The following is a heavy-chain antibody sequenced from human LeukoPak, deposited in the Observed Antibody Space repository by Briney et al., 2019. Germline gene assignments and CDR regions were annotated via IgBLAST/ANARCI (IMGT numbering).Heavy chain of an antibody. V-gene: IGHV3-53*01. CDR1: GFTVSSNY. CDR2: IGKSGDST. Sequence: GGPLRLSCAASGFTVSSNYMSWVRQAPGRGLEWVSAIGKSGDSTYYADSMKGRFTISRDNAKNSLYLQMNSLRAEDTAVYYCARAIDYGANWFDPWGQGTLVTVPS. J-gene: IGHJ5*02. D-gene: IGHD4-17*01. CDR3: ARAIDYGANWFDP.